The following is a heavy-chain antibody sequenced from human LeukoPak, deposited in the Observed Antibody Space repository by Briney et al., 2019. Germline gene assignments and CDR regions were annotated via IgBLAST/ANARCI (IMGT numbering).Heavy chain of an antibody. J-gene: IGHJ4*02. CDR1: GFTFDDYA. Sequence: GGSLRLSCAASGFTFDDYAMHWVRQAPGQGPEWIAYFGISGTIYYADSVRGRFTISRDNARNSLFLQMNSLRIDDTAMYYCAGYGFYPYWGQGTPVTVSS. D-gene: IGHD5/OR15-5a*01. CDR2: FGISGTI. V-gene: IGHV3-69-1*01. CDR3: AGYGFYPY.